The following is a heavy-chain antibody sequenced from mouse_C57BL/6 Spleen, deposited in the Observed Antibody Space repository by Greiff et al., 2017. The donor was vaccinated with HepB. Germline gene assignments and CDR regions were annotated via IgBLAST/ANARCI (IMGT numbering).Heavy chain of an antibody. CDR3: ASEGNYYSNHGAMDY. Sequence: QVQLKQPGAELVKPGASVKLSCKASGYTFTSYWMHWVKQRPGRGLEWIGRIDPNSGGTKYNEKFKSKATLTVDKPSSTAYMQLSSLTSEDSAVYYCASEGNYYSNHGAMDYWGQGTSVTVSS. V-gene: IGHV1-72*01. D-gene: IGHD2-5*01. CDR2: IDPNSGGT. J-gene: IGHJ4*01. CDR1: GYTFTSYW.